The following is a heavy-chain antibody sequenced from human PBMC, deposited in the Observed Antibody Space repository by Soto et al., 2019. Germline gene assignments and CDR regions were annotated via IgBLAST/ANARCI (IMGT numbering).Heavy chain of an antibody. CDR1: GFAFSSYW. J-gene: IGHJ4*02. Sequence: EVHLVESGGGSVQPGGSLKLSCAGSGFAFSSYWIHWVRQVPGKGLVWVSRINGDGSTTSYADSVRGRFTISRDNAKDTLYLQMNSLRAGDTALYYCARVGQGRYYFDYWGQGTLVTFSS. V-gene: IGHV3-74*01. CDR2: INGDGSTT. CDR3: ARVGQGRYYFDY.